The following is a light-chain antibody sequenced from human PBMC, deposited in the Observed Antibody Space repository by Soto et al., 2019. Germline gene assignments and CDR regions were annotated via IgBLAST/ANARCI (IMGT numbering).Light chain of an antibody. CDR1: SGDVGGYNY. CDR2: EVN. CDR3: SSYAGSSNV. J-gene: IGLJ1*01. V-gene: IGLV2-8*01. Sequence: QSALTQPPSASGSPGQSVAISCTGTSGDVGGYNYVSWYQQHPGKAPKLMIYEVNKRPSGVPDRFSGSKSGNTASLTVSGLQAEDEADYYCSSYAGSSNVFGTGTKVTLL.